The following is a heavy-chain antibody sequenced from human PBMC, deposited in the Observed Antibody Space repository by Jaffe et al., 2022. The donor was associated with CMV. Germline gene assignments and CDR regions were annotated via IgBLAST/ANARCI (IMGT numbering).Heavy chain of an antibody. D-gene: IGHD6-19*01. CDR2: ISAYNGNT. J-gene: IGHJ6*02. CDR3: ARDGGYDRAVAVNYYYYGMDV. Sequence: QVQLVQSGAEVKKPGASVKVSCKASGYTFTSYGISWVRQAPGQGLEWMGWISAYNGNTNYAQKLQGRVTMTTDTSTSTAYMELRSLRSDDTAVYYCARDGGYDRAVAVNYYYYGMDVWGQGTTVTVSS. CDR1: GYTFTSYG. V-gene: IGHV1-18*01.